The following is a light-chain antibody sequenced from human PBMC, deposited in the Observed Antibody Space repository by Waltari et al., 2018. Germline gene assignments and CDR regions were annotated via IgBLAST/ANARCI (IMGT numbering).Light chain of an antibody. CDR1: NIGSES. V-gene: IGLV3-21*02. J-gene: IGLJ1*01. Sequence: SYVLTQPPSVSVAPGQTARITCGGHNIGSESVHWYQQKPGQAPVLIVYDDSDRPPGIPERFSGSNSGNTATLTISRVEAGDEADYYCQVWDGSSDHYVFGTGTTVTVL. CDR2: DDS. CDR3: QVWDGSSDHYV.